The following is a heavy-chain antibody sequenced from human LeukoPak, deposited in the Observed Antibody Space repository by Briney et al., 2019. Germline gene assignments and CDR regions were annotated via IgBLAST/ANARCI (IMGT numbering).Heavy chain of an antibody. CDR3: ARGALLWFGAKMEYYFDY. CDR1: GYTFTSYD. Sequence: EASVKVSCKASGYTFTSYDINWVRQATGQGLEWMGWMNPNSGNTGYAQKFQGRVTITRNTSINTAYMELSSLRSEDTAVYYCARGALLWFGAKMEYYFDYWGQGTPLTVSS. V-gene: IGHV1-8*03. CDR2: MNPNSGNT. J-gene: IGHJ4*02. D-gene: IGHD3-10*01.